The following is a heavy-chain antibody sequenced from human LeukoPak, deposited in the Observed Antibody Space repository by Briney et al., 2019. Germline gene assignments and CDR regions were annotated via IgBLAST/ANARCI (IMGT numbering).Heavy chain of an antibody. J-gene: IGHJ4*02. CDR1: GFTFSSYD. CDR2: IGTAGDT. CDR3: ARDPAPGYYDILTGYYRGGPFDY. Sequence: GGSLRLSCAACGFTFSSYDMHWVRQATGKGLEWVSAIGTAGDTYYPGSVKGQFTISRENAKNSLYLQMNSLRAEDTAVYYCARDPAPGYYDILTGYYRGGPFDYWGQGTLVTVSS. D-gene: IGHD3-9*01. V-gene: IGHV3-13*03.